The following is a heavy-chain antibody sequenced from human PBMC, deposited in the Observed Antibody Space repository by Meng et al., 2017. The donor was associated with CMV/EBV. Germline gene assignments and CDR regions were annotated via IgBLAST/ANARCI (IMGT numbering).Heavy chain of an antibody. CDR2: IIPIFGTA. CDR3: AREAIYSSSYFQH. Sequence: SVKVSCKASGYTFTDYDVNWVRQAAGQGLEWMGGIIPIFGTANYAQKFQGRVTITTDESTSTAYMELSSLRSEDTAVYYCAREAIYSSSYFQHWGQGTLVTVSS. V-gene: IGHV1-69*05. CDR1: GYTFTDYD. D-gene: IGHD6-13*01. J-gene: IGHJ1*01.